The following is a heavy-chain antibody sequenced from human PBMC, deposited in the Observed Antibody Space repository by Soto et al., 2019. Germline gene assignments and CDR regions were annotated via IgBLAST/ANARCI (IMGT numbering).Heavy chain of an antibody. CDR2: IIPIFGTA. D-gene: IGHD2-2*01. J-gene: IGHJ4*02. Sequence: GASVKVSCKASGGTFSSYVISWVRQAPGQGLEWMGGIIPIFGTANYAQKFQGRVTITADESTSTAYMELSSLRSEDTAVYYCARSWDIVVVPDYWGQGPLVAVAS. V-gene: IGHV1-69*13. CDR1: GGTFSSYV. CDR3: ARSWDIVVVPDY.